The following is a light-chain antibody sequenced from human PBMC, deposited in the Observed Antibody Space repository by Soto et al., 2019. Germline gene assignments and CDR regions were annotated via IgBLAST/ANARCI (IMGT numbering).Light chain of an antibody. Sequence: EVVVTQSPATVSLTQGERATLSCRASQRITTVAWYQQKPGQAPRLLIYGASNRATGIPDRFSGSGSGTDFTLAISRLEPDDFAVYYCQQYGSSGTFGQGTKVAIK. CDR2: GAS. CDR1: QRITT. J-gene: IGKJ1*01. V-gene: IGKV3-20*01. CDR3: QQYGSSGT.